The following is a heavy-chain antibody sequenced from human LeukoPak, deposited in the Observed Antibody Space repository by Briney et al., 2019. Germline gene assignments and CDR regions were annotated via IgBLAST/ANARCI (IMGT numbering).Heavy chain of an antibody. Sequence: PSETLSLTCTVSGGSFSSGSYYWSWIRQPAGKGLEWIGRIYTSGSTNYNPSLKSRVTISVDTSKNQFSLKLSSVTAADTAVYYCAREWYYYDSSGHYSDWFDPWGQGTLVTVSS. CDR2: IYTSGST. CDR1: GGSFSSGSYY. V-gene: IGHV4-61*02. J-gene: IGHJ5*02. D-gene: IGHD3-22*01. CDR3: AREWYYYDSSGHYSDWFDP.